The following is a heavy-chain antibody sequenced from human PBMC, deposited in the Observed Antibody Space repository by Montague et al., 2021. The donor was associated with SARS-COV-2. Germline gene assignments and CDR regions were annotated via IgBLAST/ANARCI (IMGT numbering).Heavy chain of an antibody. V-gene: IGHV6-1*01. CDR2: TYYRSKWYS. Sequence: CAISGDSVSSNSVAWGWIRQSPSRGLEWLGRTYYRSKWYSDYAPXERGRLTVNPDASKNEFSLELNYVTPEDTAVYYCVRYSGWFYFDFWGQGTLVTVSS. D-gene: IGHD6-19*01. CDR3: VRYSGWFYFDF. CDR1: GDSVSSNSVA. J-gene: IGHJ4*02.